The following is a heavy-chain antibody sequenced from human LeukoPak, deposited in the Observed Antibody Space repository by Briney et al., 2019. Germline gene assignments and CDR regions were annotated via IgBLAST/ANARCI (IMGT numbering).Heavy chain of an antibody. V-gene: IGHV4-59*08. CDR2: IYYSGST. Sequence: PSETLSLTCTVSGGSISSYYWSWIRQPPGKGLGWIGYIYYSGSTNYNPSLKRRVTISVDTSKNQFSLKLSSVTAADTAVYYCARHKVMITFGGVIVPSSLDYWGQGTLVTVSS. D-gene: IGHD3-16*02. CDR1: GGSISSYY. CDR3: ARHKVMITFGGVIVPSSLDY. J-gene: IGHJ4*02.